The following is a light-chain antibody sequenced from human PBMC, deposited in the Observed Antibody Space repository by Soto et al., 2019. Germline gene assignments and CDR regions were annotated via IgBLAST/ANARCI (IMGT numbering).Light chain of an antibody. CDR1: SSDVGDYNY. V-gene: IGLV2-11*01. CDR3: CSYAGSYTWV. Sequence: QSALAQPRSVSGSPGQSVTISCTGTSSDVGDYNYVSWYQQHPGKAPKLLIYAVNMRPSGVPDRFSGSKSGNTASLTISGLQAEDEADYSCCSYAGSYTWVFGGGTKVTVL. J-gene: IGLJ3*02. CDR2: AVN.